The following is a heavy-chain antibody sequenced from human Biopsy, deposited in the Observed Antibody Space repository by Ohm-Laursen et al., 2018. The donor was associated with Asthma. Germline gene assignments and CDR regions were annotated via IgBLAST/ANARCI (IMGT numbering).Heavy chain of an antibody. CDR1: GDSFSNYA. D-gene: IGHD5-12*01. V-gene: IGHV1-69*13. CDR3: ARGYSGSDRIVYYYSGLEV. Sequence: SVKVSCNVSGDSFSNYAISWVRQAPGQGLEWMGGLIPVLGTPDHAQMFEGRVTTTADESTSTAYMELSSLSSEDTAVYYCARGYSGSDRIVYYYSGLEVWGQGTTVTVSS. J-gene: IGHJ6*02. CDR2: LIPVLGTP.